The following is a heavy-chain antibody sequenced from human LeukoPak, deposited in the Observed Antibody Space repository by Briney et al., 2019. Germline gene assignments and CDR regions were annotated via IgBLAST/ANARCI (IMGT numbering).Heavy chain of an antibody. D-gene: IGHD2-15*01. CDR2: INHSGST. J-gene: IGHJ5*02. CDR3: ARGVRYCSGGSCTNDGRLFRFDP. Sequence: SETLSLTCAVYGGSFSGYYWSWIRQPPGKGLEWIGEINHSGSTNYNPSLKSRVTISVDTSKNQFSLKLSSVTAADTAVYYCARGVRYCSGGSCTNDGRLFRFDPWGQGTLVTVSS. V-gene: IGHV4-34*01. CDR1: GGSFSGYY.